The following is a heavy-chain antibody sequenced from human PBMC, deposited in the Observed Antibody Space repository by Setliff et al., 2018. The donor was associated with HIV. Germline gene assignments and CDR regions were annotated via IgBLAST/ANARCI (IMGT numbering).Heavy chain of an antibody. CDR2: INHSGST. CDR1: GGSFSGFY. CDR3: ARDVGYSSTTNWFDP. V-gene: IGHV4-34*09. J-gene: IGHJ5*02. Sequence: PSETLSLTCAVYGGSFSGFYWSWIRQPPGKGLEWIGEINHSGSTYYNPSLKSRVTISVDTSKNQFSLKLSSVTAADTAVYYCARDVGYSSTTNWFDPWGQGTLVTVSS. D-gene: IGHD6-13*01.